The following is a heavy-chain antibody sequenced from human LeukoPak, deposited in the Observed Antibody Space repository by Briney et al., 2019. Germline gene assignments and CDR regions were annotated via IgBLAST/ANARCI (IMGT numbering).Heavy chain of an antibody. Sequence: SETLSLTCAVYGGSFSGHYWSWIRQPPGKGLEWIGEINHSGSTNYNPSLKSRVTISVDTSKNQFSLKLCSVTAADTAVYYCARGLYDYVWGSYRYNWFDPWGQGTLVTVSS. V-gene: IGHV4-34*01. CDR3: ARGLYDYVWGSYRYNWFDP. J-gene: IGHJ5*02. D-gene: IGHD3-16*02. CDR2: INHSGST. CDR1: GGSFSGHY.